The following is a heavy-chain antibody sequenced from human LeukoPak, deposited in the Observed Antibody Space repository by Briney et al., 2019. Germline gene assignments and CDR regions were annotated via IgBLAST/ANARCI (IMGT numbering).Heavy chain of an antibody. D-gene: IGHD6-19*01. CDR3: ATWGIAVAGTFDY. CDR2: IYYSGST. Sequence: SETLSLTCAVSGGSITNNNYYWDWIRQPPGKGLEWIGYIYYSGSTNYNPSFKSRVAISVGTSKNQFSLKLSSVTAADTAVYYCATWGIAVAGTFDYWGQGTLVTVST. V-gene: IGHV4-61*05. CDR1: GGSITNNNYY. J-gene: IGHJ4*02.